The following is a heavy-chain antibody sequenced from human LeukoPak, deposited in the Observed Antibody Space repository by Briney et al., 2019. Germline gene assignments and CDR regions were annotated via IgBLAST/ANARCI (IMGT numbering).Heavy chain of an antibody. CDR3: AKDLTYYYDSTGYYFDY. D-gene: IGHD3-22*01. CDR2: ISGSGGTT. J-gene: IGHJ4*02. V-gene: IGHV3-23*01. CDR1: GFTFSSYA. Sequence: PGESLRLSCAASGFTFSSYAMSWVRQAPGKGLELVSGISGSGGTTYYADSVKGRFTISRDNSKNTLYLQLNSLRAEDTAIYYCAKDLTYYYDSTGYYFDYWGQGTLVTVSS.